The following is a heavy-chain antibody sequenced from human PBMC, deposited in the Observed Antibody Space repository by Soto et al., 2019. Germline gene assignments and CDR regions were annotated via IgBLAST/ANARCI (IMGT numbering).Heavy chain of an antibody. Sequence: VQLVESGGGVVQPGGSLTLSCKASGFTFSSYAIHWVRQAPGKGLEWVSVISSDGVNKHSAESVRGRFVISRDNSKNTVHLEMNRLRLEDTAVYFCARRLTTTVSALGYWGQGSLVNVSS. D-gene: IGHD4-17*01. CDR3: ARRLTTTVSALGY. V-gene: IGHV3-30*09. CDR1: GFTFSSYA. CDR2: ISSDGVNK. J-gene: IGHJ4*02.